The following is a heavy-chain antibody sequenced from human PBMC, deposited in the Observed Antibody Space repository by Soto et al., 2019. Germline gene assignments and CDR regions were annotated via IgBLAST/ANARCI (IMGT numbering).Heavy chain of an antibody. V-gene: IGHV3-73*01. CDR1: GFTFSGSA. CDR3: TRLGYYDSSGYYPTSFDY. CDR2: IRSKANSYAT. Sequence: PGGSLRLSCAASGFTFSGSAMHWVRQASGKGLEWVGRIRSKANSYATAYAASVKGRFTISRDDSKNTAYLQMNSLKTEDTAVYYCTRLGYYDSSGYYPTSFDYWGQGTLVTVS. D-gene: IGHD3-22*01. J-gene: IGHJ4*02.